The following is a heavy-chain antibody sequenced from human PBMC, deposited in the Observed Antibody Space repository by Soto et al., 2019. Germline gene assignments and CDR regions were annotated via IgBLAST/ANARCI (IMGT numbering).Heavy chain of an antibody. CDR2: ISSSSSTI. V-gene: IGHV3-48*02. CDR3: ARDPIFGVVHIYYYYGMDV. CDR1: GFTFSSYS. D-gene: IGHD3-3*01. J-gene: IGHJ6*02. Sequence: GGSLRLSCAASGFTFSSYSMNWVRQAPGKGLEWVSYISSSSSTIYYADSVKGRFTISRDNAKNSLYLQMNSLRDEDTAVYYCARDPIFGVVHIYYYYGMDVWGQGTTVTVSS.